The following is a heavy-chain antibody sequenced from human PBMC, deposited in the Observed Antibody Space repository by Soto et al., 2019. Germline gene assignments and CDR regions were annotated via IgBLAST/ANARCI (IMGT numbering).Heavy chain of an antibody. CDR1: GGSFSGYY. V-gene: IGHV4-34*01. D-gene: IGHD6-6*01. J-gene: IGHJ5*02. Sequence: QVQLQQWGAGLLKPSETLSLTCAVYGGSFSGYYWSWIRQPPGKGLEWIGEINHSGSTNYNPSLKSRVTISVDTSKNQLSLKLSSVTAADTAVYYCARCIAARRNWFDPWGQGTLVTVSS. CDR2: INHSGST. CDR3: ARCIAARRNWFDP.